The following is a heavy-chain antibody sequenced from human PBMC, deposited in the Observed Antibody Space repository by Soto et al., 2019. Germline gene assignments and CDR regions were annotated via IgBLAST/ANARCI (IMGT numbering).Heavy chain of an antibody. J-gene: IGHJ4*02. Sequence: EVQLLESGGGLVQPGGSLRLSCAASGFTFSSYAMSWVRQAPGKGLEWVSAISGSGGSTYYADSVKGRFTISRDNSKNTLYLQMSSLRAEDTAVYDCAKPLRRGEYYFDYWGQGTLVTVSS. V-gene: IGHV3-23*01. CDR3: AKPLRRGEYYFDY. CDR2: ISGSGGST. CDR1: GFTFSSYA.